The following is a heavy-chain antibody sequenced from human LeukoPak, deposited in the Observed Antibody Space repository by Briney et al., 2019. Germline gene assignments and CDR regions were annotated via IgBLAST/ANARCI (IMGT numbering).Heavy chain of an antibody. V-gene: IGHV1-2*02. CDR1: VYTFTVYY. J-gene: IGHJ4*02. Sequence: GASVTVSYKPSVYTFTVYYMHWVRQAPGQGLEWMGWINPNSGGTNYAQEFQGRVTMTRDTSISTAYMELSRLRSDDTAVYYCARDLAGYYDRSGLDYWGQGTLVSVSS. CDR3: ARDLAGYYDRSGLDY. D-gene: IGHD3-22*01. CDR2: INPNSGGT.